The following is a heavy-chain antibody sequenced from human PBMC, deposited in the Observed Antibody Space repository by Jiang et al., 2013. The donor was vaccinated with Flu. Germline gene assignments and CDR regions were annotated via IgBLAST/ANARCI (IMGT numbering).Heavy chain of an antibody. D-gene: IGHD6-19*01. J-gene: IGHJ4*02. CDR1: GYSFTTYG. V-gene: IGHV1-18*01. CDR2: ISPYNGNT. Sequence: GAEVKKPGASVKVSCKASGYSFTTYGINWVRQAPGQGLEWMGWISPYNGNTNYAQKFQGRVTMTTDTSTTTAYMELRSLKSDDTAVYYCARDQGQWLVLSAPYFDYWGQGTLVTVSS. CDR3: ARDQGQWLVLSAPYFDY.